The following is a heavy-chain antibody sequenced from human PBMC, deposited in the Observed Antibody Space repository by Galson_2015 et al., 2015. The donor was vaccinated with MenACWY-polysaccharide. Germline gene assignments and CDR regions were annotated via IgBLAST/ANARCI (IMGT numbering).Heavy chain of an antibody. V-gene: IGHV1-2*02. CDR1: GYSFTDYY. D-gene: IGHD2-2*01. Sequence: SVKVSCKAPGYSFTDYYMHWVRQAPGQGFEWMGWIDPNSGGRIYAQKFQGRVIMTRDTSINTAYMELNRLRSDDTAVYYCARSSSTTLHWGQGTLVTVSS. J-gene: IGHJ1*01. CDR3: ARSSSTTLH. CDR2: IDPNSGGR.